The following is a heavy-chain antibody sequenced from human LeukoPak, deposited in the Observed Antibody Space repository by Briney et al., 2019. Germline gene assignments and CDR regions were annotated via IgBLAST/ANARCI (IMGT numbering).Heavy chain of an antibody. D-gene: IGHD3-16*01. CDR3: ARDSSPLGLPIKY. Sequence: GASVKVSCKASGYTFTSYDINWVRQATGQGLEWMGWMNPNSGNTGYAQKFQGRVTITADESTSTAYMELRSLRSDDTAVYYCARDSSPLGLPIKYWGQGTLVTVSS. CDR1: GYTFTSYD. J-gene: IGHJ4*02. V-gene: IGHV1-8*03. CDR2: MNPNSGNT.